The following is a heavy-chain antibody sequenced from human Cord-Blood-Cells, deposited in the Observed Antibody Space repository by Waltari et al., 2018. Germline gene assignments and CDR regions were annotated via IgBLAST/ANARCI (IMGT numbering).Heavy chain of an antibody. J-gene: IGHJ4*02. Sequence: EVQLVESGGGLVQPGGSLRLSCAASGFTFSSYEMNWVRRAPGKGLEWVSYISSSGSTIYYADSVKGRFTISRDNAKNSLYLQMNSLRAEDTAVYYCARGLPLMDIVATMEYWGQGTLVTVSS. CDR1: GFTFSSYE. D-gene: IGHD5-12*01. CDR3: ARGLPLMDIVATMEY. CDR2: ISSSGSTI. V-gene: IGHV3-48*03.